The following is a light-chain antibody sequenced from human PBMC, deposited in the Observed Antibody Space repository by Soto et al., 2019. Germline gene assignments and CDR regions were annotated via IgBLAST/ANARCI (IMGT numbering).Light chain of an antibody. V-gene: IGKV2-30*01. Sequence: DVVMTQSPLSLPVTLGQPASISCRSSQSLVFSDGNTYLNWFLQRPGQSPRRLIHKVSDRDSGVQDRYSGSGSGTDVTLKISRVEAEDVGVDYCMQATHWPLTFGGGTKVEIK. CDR1: QSLVFSDGNTY. CDR3: MQATHWPLT. CDR2: KVS. J-gene: IGKJ4*01.